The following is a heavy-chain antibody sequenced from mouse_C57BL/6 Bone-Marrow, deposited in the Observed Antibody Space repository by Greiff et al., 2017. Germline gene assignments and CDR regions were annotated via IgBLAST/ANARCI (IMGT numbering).Heavy chain of an antibody. J-gene: IGHJ2*01. D-gene: IGHD2-1*01. Sequence: DVHLVESEGGLVQPGSSMKLSCTASGFTFSDYYMAWVRQVPEKGLEWVANINYDGSSTYYLDSLKSRFIISRDNAKNILYLQMSSLKSEDTATYYCARVGYYGNHYFDYWGQGTTLTVSS. CDR2: INYDGSST. CDR1: GFTFSDYY. CDR3: ARVGYYGNHYFDY. V-gene: IGHV5-16*01.